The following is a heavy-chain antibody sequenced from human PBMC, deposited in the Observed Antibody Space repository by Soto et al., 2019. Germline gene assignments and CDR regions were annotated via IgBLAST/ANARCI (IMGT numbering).Heavy chain of an antibody. CDR1: DYSISSGYY. D-gene: IGHD3-10*01. CDR3: ARELHYHGAGLLDS. J-gene: IGHJ4*02. Sequence: KPSETLSLTCIVSDYSISSGYYWVCVRQSPGRGLEWIWSMFHSGSSYSNPSLKSRVTISVDTSKNQFSLKLTSVTAADTAVYYCARELHYHGAGLLDSWGQGTLVTVSS. V-gene: IGHV4-38-2*02. CDR2: MFHSGSS.